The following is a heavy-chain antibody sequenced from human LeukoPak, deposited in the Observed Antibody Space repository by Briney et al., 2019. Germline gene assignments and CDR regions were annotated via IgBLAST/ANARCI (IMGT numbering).Heavy chain of an antibody. CDR1: GGTFSSYT. CDR3: ARALHSGSYFEDAFDI. J-gene: IGHJ3*02. CDR2: SIPIFGTG. V-gene: IGHV1-69*06. Sequence: SVKVSCKASGGTFSSYTISWVRQAPGQGLEWMGGSIPIFGTGNYAQKFPGRVTMTEDTSTDTAYMELRSLRSDDTAVYYCARALHSGSYFEDAFDIWGQGTMVTVSS. D-gene: IGHD1-26*01.